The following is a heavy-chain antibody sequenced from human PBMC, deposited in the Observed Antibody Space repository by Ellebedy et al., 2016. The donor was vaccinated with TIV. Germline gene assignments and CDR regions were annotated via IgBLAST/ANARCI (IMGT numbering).Heavy chain of an antibody. Sequence: AASVKVSCKASGGTFSSYAISWVRQAPGQGLEWMGRIIPILGIANYAQKFQGRVTITADKSTSTAYMELSSLRSEDTAVYYCARDLGYYDSSGYRAFDYWGQGTLVTVSS. J-gene: IGHJ4*02. CDR1: GGTFSSYA. CDR3: ARDLGYYDSSGYRAFDY. D-gene: IGHD3-22*01. V-gene: IGHV1-69*04. CDR2: IIPILGIA.